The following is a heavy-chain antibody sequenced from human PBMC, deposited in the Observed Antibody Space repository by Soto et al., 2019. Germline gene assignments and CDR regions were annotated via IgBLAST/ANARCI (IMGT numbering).Heavy chain of an antibody. Sequence: ASVKVSCKASGYTFTSYGISWVRQAPGQGLEWMGWISAYNGNTNYAQKLQGRVTMNTDTSTSTAYMELRSLRSDDTAVYYCANRPYCSSTSCGGQWIWGQGTLVTVSS. CDR3: ANRPYCSSTSCGGQWI. CDR2: ISAYNGNT. CDR1: GYTFTSYG. J-gene: IGHJ4*02. V-gene: IGHV1-18*01. D-gene: IGHD2-2*01.